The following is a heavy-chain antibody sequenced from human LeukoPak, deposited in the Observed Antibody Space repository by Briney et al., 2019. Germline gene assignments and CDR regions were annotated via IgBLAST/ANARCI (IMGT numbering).Heavy chain of an antibody. D-gene: IGHD5-24*01. CDR3: VTKWRWLQF. J-gene: IGHJ4*02. Sequence: GGSLRLSCAASGFTFSSYEMNWVRQAPGKGREWVSYISGSASTIYYADSVKGRFTISRDNAKNSLYLQMNSLRAEDTAVYYCVTKWRWLQFWGQGTLVTVSS. CDR2: ISGSASTI. V-gene: IGHV3-48*03. CDR1: GFTFSSYE.